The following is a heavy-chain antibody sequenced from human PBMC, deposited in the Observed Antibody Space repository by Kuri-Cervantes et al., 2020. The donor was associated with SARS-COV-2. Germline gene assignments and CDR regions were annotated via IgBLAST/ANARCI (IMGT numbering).Heavy chain of an antibody. Sequence: LSLTCAASGFTFSSYSMNWVRQAPGKGLEWVSSISSSGSYIYYADSVKGRFTISRDNAKNSLYLQMNSLRAEDTAVYYCARSPYSSSLIDYWGQGTLVTVSS. CDR1: GFTFSSYS. D-gene: IGHD6-6*01. CDR2: ISSSGSYI. V-gene: IGHV3-21*01. J-gene: IGHJ4*02. CDR3: ARSPYSSSLIDY.